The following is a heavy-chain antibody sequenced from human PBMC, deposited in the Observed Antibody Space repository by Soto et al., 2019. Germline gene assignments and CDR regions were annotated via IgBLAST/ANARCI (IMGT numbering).Heavy chain of an antibody. CDR2: ISGSGGST. V-gene: IGHV3-23*01. CDR3: AKALGYCSSTSCYIPFDY. Sequence: EVQLLESGGGLVQPGGSLRLSCAASGFTFSSYAMSWVRQAPGKGLEWVSAISGSGGSTYYADSVKGRFTISRDNSKNTLYLQMNSLRAEDTAVYYCAKALGYCSSTSCYIPFDYWGQGTLVTVSS. CDR1: GFTFSSYA. J-gene: IGHJ4*02. D-gene: IGHD2-2*01.